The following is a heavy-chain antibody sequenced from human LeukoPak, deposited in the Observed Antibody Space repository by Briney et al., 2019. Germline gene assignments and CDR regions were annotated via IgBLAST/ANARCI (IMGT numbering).Heavy chain of an antibody. Sequence: GESLKISCKGSGYSFTSYWIGWVRQMPGKGLEWMGIIYPGDSDTRYSPSFQGQVTISADKSISTAYLQWSSLKASDTAMHYCARHRGYDSSGYYLDYWGQGTLVTVSS. CDR2: IYPGDSDT. J-gene: IGHJ4*02. CDR3: ARHRGYDSSGYYLDY. D-gene: IGHD3-22*01. V-gene: IGHV5-51*01. CDR1: GYSFTSYW.